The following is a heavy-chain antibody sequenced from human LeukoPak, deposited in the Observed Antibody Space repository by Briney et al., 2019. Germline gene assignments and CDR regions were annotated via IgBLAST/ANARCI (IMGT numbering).Heavy chain of an antibody. J-gene: IGHJ4*02. CDR3: AKAEGITMIVVVITPFDY. CDR1: GFTFSSYA. CDR2: ICGSGGGT. V-gene: IGHV3-23*01. Sequence: GGSLRLSCAASGFTFSSYAMSWVRQAPGKGLEWVSAICGSGGGTYYADSVKGRFTISRDNSKNTLYLQMNSLRAEDTAVYYCAKAEGITMIVVVITPFDYWGQGTLVTVSS. D-gene: IGHD3-22*01.